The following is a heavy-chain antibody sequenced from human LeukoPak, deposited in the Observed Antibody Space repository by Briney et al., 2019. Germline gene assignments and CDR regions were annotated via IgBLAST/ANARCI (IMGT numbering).Heavy chain of an antibody. CDR3: AREEEGYYGSGSYYY. D-gene: IGHD3-10*01. J-gene: IGHJ4*02. V-gene: IGHV1-18*01. CDR1: GYTFTSYG. Sequence: GASVEVSCKASGYTFTSYGISWVRQAPGQGLEWMGWISAYNGNTNYAQKLQGRVTMTTDTSTSTAYMELRSLRSDDTAVYYCAREEEGYYGSGSYYYWGQGTLVTVSS. CDR2: ISAYNGNT.